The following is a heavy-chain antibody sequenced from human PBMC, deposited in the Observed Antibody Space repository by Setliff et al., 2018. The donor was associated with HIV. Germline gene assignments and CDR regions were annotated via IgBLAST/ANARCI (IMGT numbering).Heavy chain of an antibody. J-gene: IGHJ3*02. CDR3: ARGGGRYCSSTNCYPHAFDI. Sequence: SETLSLTCTVSGGSISSHYWSWIRQPPGKGLEWIGYIYYSGSTNYNPSLKSRVTISVDMSKNQFSLKLSSVTAADTAVYYCARGGGRYCSSTNCYPHAFDIWGQGTMVTVSS. CDR2: IYYSGST. D-gene: IGHD2-2*01. V-gene: IGHV4-59*11. CDR1: GGSISSHY.